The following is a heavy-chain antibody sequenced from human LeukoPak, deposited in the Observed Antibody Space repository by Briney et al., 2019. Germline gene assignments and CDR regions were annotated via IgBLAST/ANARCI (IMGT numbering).Heavy chain of an antibody. V-gene: IGHV3-53*01. J-gene: IGHJ4*02. CDR1: GFTVSSNY. Sequence: SGGSLRPSCAASGFTVSSNYMSWVRQAPGKGLEWVSVIYSGGSTYYADSVKGRFTISRDNSKSTLYLQMNSLRAEDTAVYYCAKSKTGTTNLFDYWGQGTLVTVSS. D-gene: IGHD1-1*01. CDR2: IYSGGST. CDR3: AKSKTGTTNLFDY.